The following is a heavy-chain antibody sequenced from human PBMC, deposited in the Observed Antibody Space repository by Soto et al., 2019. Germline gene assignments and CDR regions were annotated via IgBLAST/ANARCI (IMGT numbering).Heavy chain of an antibody. CDR2: FYYSGTT. J-gene: IGHJ4*02. D-gene: IGHD6-6*01. CDR1: GGSISSYN. CDR3: AALPRY. Sequence: SQTLSHTCTVSGGSISSYNWSWVRQSPGKGLEWIGYFYYSGTTNYNPSLKSRVTISIDMSKNQISLKLTSVTAADTAVYYCAALPRYWGQGTLVTVSS. V-gene: IGHV4-59*01.